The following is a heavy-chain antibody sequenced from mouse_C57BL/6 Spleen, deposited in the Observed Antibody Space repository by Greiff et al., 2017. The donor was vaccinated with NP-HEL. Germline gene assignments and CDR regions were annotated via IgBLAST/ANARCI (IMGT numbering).Heavy chain of an antibody. CDR3: GGGYDGYYGYFDV. CDR1: GFNIKNTY. J-gene: IGHJ1*03. Sequence: EVKLQESVAELVRPGASVKLSCTASGFNIKNTYMHWVKQRPEQGLEWIGRIDPANGNTKYAPKFQGKATITADTSSNTAYLQLSSLTSEDTAIYYCGGGYDGYYGYFDVWGTGTTVTVSS. CDR2: IDPANGNT. D-gene: IGHD2-3*01. V-gene: IGHV14-3*01.